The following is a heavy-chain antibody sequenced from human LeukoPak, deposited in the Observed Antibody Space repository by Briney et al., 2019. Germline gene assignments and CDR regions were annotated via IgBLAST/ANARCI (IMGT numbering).Heavy chain of an antibody. J-gene: IGHJ4*02. D-gene: IGHD3-3*01. V-gene: IGHV4-59*08. CDR1: GGSISSYY. CDR2: IYYSGRT. CDR3: ARSDGFWSGYFPYYFDY. Sequence: SETLSLTCTVSGGSISSYYWSWIRQPPGKGLEWIAYIYYSGRTNYNPSLKSRVTISVDTSKNQFSLKLSSVTAADTAVYYCARSDGFWSGYFPYYFDYWGQGTLVTVSS.